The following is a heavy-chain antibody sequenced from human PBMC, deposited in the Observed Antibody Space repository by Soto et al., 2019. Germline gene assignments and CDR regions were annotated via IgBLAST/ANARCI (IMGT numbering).Heavy chain of an antibody. Sequence: QVQLVQSGAEMKKPGPSVKVSCKASGYTFTTYDINLVRQATGQGLECLGWMNPSSGNTGDSQKFQGRSTLTGSTSINAAYWELSSLSSDEAAVYYCGRGASPWGHGTLVTVSS. CDR2: MNPSSGNT. V-gene: IGHV1-8*01. CDR1: GYTFTTYD. J-gene: IGHJ5*02. CDR3: GRGASP.